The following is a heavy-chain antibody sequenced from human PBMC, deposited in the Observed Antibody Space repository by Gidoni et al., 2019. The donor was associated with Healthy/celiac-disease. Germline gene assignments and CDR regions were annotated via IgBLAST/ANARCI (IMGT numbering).Heavy chain of an antibody. J-gene: IGHJ4*02. Sequence: EVQLVESGGGRVKPGGSLRLSWAASGFTFSSYSMNWVRQSQGKRLEWVSSISSSSSYIYYADSVKGRFPISRDNAKNSLYLQMNSLRAEDTAVYYCAMYGDSYYFDYWGQGTLVTVSS. CDR2: ISSSSSYI. V-gene: IGHV3-21*01. CDR1: GFTFSSYS. CDR3: AMYGDSYYFDY. D-gene: IGHD4-17*01.